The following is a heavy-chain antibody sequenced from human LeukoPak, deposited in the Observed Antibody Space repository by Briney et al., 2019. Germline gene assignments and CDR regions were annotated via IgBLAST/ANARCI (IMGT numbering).Heavy chain of an antibody. Sequence: GGSLRLSCAVSGFTFSGYYMTWIRQAPGKGLEWISDVSDSGRTRDYADSVKGRFTVSRDNARNSLYLQMNSLRADDTAVYYCARTLYDYDYAYYYGMDVWGQGTTVTVSS. CDR1: GFTFSGYY. V-gene: IGHV3-11*01. D-gene: IGHD4-17*01. J-gene: IGHJ6*02. CDR3: ARTLYDYDYAYYYGMDV. CDR2: VSDSGRTR.